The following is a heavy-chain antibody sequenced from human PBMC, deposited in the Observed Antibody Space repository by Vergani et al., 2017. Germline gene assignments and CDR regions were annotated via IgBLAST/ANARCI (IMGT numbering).Heavy chain of an antibody. D-gene: IGHD2-2*01. V-gene: IGHV1-46*01. CDR3: ARAFSSRSSTSSLLRQPGY. J-gene: IGHJ4*02. CDR1: GYTFTSYY. CDR2: INPSGGST. Sequence: QVQLVQSGAEVKKPGASVKVSCKASGYTFTSYYMHWVRQAPGQGLEWMGIINPSGGSTSYAQKFQGRVTMTRDTSTSTVYMELSSLRSEDTAVYYCARAFSSRSSTSSLLRQPGYWGQGTLVTVSS.